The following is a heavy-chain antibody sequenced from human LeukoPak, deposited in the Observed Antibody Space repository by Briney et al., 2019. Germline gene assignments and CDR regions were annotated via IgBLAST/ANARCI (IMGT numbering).Heavy chain of an antibody. CDR2: INPNNGGT. J-gene: IGHJ4*02. Sequence: ASVKVSCKTSGYTFTDYYTHWVRQAPGQGLEWMGRINPNNGGTNYAQKFHGRVTMTRDTSITTAYMELSRLRSDDTAMFYCVRSPGWYIDYWGQGTLVTVSS. D-gene: IGHD2-15*01. V-gene: IGHV1-2*06. CDR3: VRSPGWYIDY. CDR1: GYTFTDYY.